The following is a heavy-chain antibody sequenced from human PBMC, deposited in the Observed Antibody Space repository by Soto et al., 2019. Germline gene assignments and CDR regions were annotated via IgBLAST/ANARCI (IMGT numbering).Heavy chain of an antibody. CDR2: ISGSGGST. CDR3: ANIIAAAGSWYFQH. D-gene: IGHD6-13*01. Sequence: GGSLRLSCAASGFTFSSYAMSWVRQAPGKGLEWVSAISGSGGSTYYADSVKGRFTISRDNSKNTLYLQMNSLRAEDTAVCYCANIIAAAGSWYFQHWGQGTLVTVSS. J-gene: IGHJ1*01. V-gene: IGHV3-23*01. CDR1: GFTFSSYA.